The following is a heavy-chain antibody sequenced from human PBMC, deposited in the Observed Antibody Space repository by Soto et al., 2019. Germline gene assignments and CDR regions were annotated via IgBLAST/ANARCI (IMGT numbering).Heavy chain of an antibody. D-gene: IGHD6-19*01. V-gene: IGHV1-69*13. CDR1: GGTFSSYA. CDR3: ARIHSSGWYDAFDI. CDR2: IIPIFGTA. J-gene: IGHJ3*02. Sequence: SVKVSCKASGGTFSSYAISWARQAPGQGLEWMGGIIPIFGTANYAQKFQGRVTITADGSTSTAYMELSSLRSEDTAGYHCARIHSSGWYDAFDIWGQGTMVTVPS.